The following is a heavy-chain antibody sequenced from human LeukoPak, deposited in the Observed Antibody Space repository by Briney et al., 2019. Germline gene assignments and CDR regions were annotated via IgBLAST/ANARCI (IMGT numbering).Heavy chain of an antibody. D-gene: IGHD2-2*01. CDR2: IKQDGSEK. CDR3: ARGSSTSGFEP. V-gene: IGHV3-7*04. CDR1: GFTSCSYL. J-gene: IGHJ5*02. Sequence: GGSLRLSCAASGFTSCSYLMSWVRQAPGEGLEWVANIKQDGSEKYYVDSVKGRFTISRDNAKNSLYLQMNSLRAGDTAVYYCARGSSTSGFEPWGQGTLVTVSS.